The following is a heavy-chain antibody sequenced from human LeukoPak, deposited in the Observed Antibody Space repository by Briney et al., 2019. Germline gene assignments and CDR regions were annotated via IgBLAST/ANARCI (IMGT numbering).Heavy chain of an antibody. CDR2: TYYRSKWYN. Sequence: SQTLSLTCAISGDSVSSNSAAWNWIRQSPLRGLEWLGRTYYRSKWYNDYAVSVRSRITIKPDASKNQFSLQLNSVTPEDTAVYYCARATRRYYYYYGMDVWGQGTTVTVSS. J-gene: IGHJ6*02. V-gene: IGHV6-1*01. CDR1: GDSVSSNSAA. CDR3: ARATRRYYYYYGMDV.